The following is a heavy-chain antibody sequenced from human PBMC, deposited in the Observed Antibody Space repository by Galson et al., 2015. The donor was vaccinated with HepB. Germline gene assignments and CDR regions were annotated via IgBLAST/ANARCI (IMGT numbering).Heavy chain of an antibody. CDR3: ALGLYSSSWYGGFDI. J-gene: IGHJ3*02. CDR2: INSDGSST. D-gene: IGHD6-13*01. Sequence: SLRLSCAASGFTFSSYDMHWVRQAPGKGLVWVSRINSDGSSTSYADSVKGRFTISRDNAKNTLYLQMNSLRAEDTAVYYCALGLYSSSWYGGFDIWGQGTMVTVSS. CDR1: GFTFSSYD. V-gene: IGHV3-74*01.